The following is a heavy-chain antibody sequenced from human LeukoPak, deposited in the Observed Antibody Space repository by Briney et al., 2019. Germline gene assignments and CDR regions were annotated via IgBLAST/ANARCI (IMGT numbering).Heavy chain of an antibody. Sequence: ASVKVSCKASGGTFSSYAISWVRQAPGQGLEWMGGITPIFGTANYAQKFQGRVTITADESTSTAYMELSSLRSEDTAVYYCARDQGGYSGYDDWGQGTLVTVSS. CDR3: ARDQGGYSGYDD. CDR1: GGTFSSYA. CDR2: ITPIFGTA. D-gene: IGHD5-12*01. J-gene: IGHJ4*02. V-gene: IGHV1-69*13.